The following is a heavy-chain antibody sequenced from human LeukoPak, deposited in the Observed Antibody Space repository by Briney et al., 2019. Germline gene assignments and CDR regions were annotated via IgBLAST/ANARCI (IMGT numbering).Heavy chain of an antibody. CDR3: ARRIGERPY. Sequence: PSETLSLTCAVYGGSFSGYYWSWIRQPPGKGLEWIGEINHSGSTNYNPSLKSRVTISVDKSNNQFSLKLTSVTAADTAVYYCARRIGERPYWGQGALVTVSS. CDR1: GGSFSGYY. D-gene: IGHD3-10*01. V-gene: IGHV4-34*01. J-gene: IGHJ4*02. CDR2: INHSGST.